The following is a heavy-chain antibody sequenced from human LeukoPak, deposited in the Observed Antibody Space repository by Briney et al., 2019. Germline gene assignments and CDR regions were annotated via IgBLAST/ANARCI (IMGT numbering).Heavy chain of an antibody. CDR3: ARSGDSPSFDS. V-gene: IGHV4-59*11. Sequence: SETLSLTCTVSGDSITRHYWNWIRQSPGKALEWIGYIHYTGSTNTTPSLRSRVTISVDTSNSQFSLKLNSVTAADTAVYPCARSGDSPSFDSWGQGTLVTVSS. D-gene: IGHD4-17*01. J-gene: IGHJ4*02. CDR2: IHYTGST. CDR1: GDSITRHY.